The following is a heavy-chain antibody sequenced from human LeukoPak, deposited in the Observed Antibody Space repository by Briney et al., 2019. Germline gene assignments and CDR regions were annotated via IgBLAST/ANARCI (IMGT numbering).Heavy chain of an antibody. CDR1: GGSFSGYY. CDR2: INHSGST. V-gene: IGHV4-34*01. J-gene: IGHJ6*03. CDR3: ARRGAATSYYYYYYYMDV. Sequence: KPSETLSLTCAVYGGSFSGYYWSWIRQPPGKGLEWIGEINHSGSTNYNPSLKSRVTISVDTSKNQFSLKLSSVTAADTAVYYCARRGAATSYYYYYYYMDVWGKGTTVTVSS. D-gene: IGHD2-15*01.